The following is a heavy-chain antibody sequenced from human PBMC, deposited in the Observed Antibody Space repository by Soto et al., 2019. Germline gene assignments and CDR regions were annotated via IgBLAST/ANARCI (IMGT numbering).Heavy chain of an antibody. D-gene: IGHD3-22*01. Sequence: QVQLVQSGAEVKKPGSSVKVSCKASGGTFSSYAISWVRQAPGQGLEWMGGIIPIFGTANYAQKFQGRVTITADESTSTAYMELSSLRSEDTAVYYCARLVVFITSVSGWFDPWGQGTLVTASS. CDR1: GGTFSSYA. CDR3: ARLVVFITSVSGWFDP. CDR2: IIPIFGTA. J-gene: IGHJ5*02. V-gene: IGHV1-69*12.